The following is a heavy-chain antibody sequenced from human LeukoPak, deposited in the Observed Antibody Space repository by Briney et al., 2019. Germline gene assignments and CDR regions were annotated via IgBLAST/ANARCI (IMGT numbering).Heavy chain of an antibody. Sequence: PGGSLRLSCAASGFTFSSYSMNWVRQAPGKGLEWVSSISSSSSYIYYADSVKGRVTISRDNAKNSLYLQMNSLRAEDTAVYYCARSRNSGSYYGRSPPDAFDIWGQGTMVTVSS. CDR1: GFTFSSYS. CDR2: ISSSSSYI. D-gene: IGHD1-26*01. V-gene: IGHV3-21*01. J-gene: IGHJ3*02. CDR3: ARSRNSGSYYGRSPPDAFDI.